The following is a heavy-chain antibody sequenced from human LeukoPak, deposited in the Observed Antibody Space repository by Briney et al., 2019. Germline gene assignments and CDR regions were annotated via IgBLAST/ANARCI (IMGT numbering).Heavy chain of an antibody. CDR3: ATKQWLAPPPDS. CDR1: GFTFSKYW. CDR2: INTDGTVT. V-gene: IGHV3-74*01. J-gene: IGHJ6*01. Sequence: VGSLTLSCAASGFTFSKYWMLWVRQAPGKGLESVSRINTDGTVTTYADSVKGRFNVSRDYADNTMFLQMNSVRDEDTAVYYCATKQWLAPPPDSWGQGTPVTV. D-gene: IGHD6-19*01.